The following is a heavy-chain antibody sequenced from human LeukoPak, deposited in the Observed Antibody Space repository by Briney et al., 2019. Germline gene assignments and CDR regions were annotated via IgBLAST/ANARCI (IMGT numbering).Heavy chain of an antibody. CDR3: ARQLGIVVVPDY. CDR2: ISAYNGNA. Sequence: ASVKVSCKASGYTFTSYDISWVRQAPGQGLEWMGWISAYNGNANYAQKLQGRVTMTTDTSTSTAYMELRSLRSDDTAVYYCARQLGIVVVPDYWGQGTLVTVSS. D-gene: IGHD2-2*03. J-gene: IGHJ4*02. CDR1: GYTFTSYD. V-gene: IGHV1-18*01.